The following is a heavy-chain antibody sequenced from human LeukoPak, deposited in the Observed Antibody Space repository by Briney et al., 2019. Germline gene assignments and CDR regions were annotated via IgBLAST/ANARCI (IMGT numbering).Heavy chain of an antibody. CDR1: GGSITSYY. V-gene: IGHV4-59*01. Sequence: SETLSLTCTVSGGSITSYYWSWIRQPPGKGLECIGYIYYSGSTYYNPSLKSRVTISVDTSKNQFSLKPSSVTAADTAVYYCARVRRDGYNSPDYWGQGTLVPVSS. D-gene: IGHD5-24*01. CDR3: ARVRRDGYNSPDY. CDR2: IYYSGST. J-gene: IGHJ4*02.